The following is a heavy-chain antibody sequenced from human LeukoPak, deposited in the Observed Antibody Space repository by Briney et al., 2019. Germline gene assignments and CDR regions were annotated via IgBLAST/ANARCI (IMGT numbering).Heavy chain of an antibody. V-gene: IGHV3-7*01. CDR1: GFTFSSYW. Sequence: PGGSLRLSCAASGFTFSSYWMSWVRQAPGKGLEWVANIKQDGSEKYYVDSVKGRFTISRDNAKNSLYLQMNSLRAEDTAVYYCARDRVYDYVWGSYRLYYFDYWXQGTLVTVSS. J-gene: IGHJ4*02. CDR3: ARDRVYDYVWGSYRLYYFDY. D-gene: IGHD3-16*02. CDR2: IKQDGSEK.